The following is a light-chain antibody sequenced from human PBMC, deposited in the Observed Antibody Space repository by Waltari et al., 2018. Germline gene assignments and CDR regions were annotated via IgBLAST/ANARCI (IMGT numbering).Light chain of an antibody. Sequence: DSLAVSLGERATINCKSSQSVLYSSNNKNYLAWYQQKPGQPPKLLIYWASTRESGVPDRFSGSGSETDFTLTISSLQAEDVAVYYCQQYYSSLPYTFGQGTKLEIK. J-gene: IGKJ2*01. CDR1: QSVLYSSNNKNY. V-gene: IGKV4-1*01. CDR2: WAS. CDR3: QQYYSSLPYT.